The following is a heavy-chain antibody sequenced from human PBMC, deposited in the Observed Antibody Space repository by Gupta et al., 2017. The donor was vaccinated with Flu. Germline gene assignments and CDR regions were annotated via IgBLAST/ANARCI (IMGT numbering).Heavy chain of an antibody. CDR2: IYPGDSDT. CDR1: GYSFTSYW. V-gene: IGHV5-51*01. CDR3: ARRGNSSGWYGGDY. D-gene: IGHD6-19*01. Sequence: GYSFTSYWIGWVRQMPGKGLEWMGIIYPGDSDTRYSPSFQGQITISADKSINTAYLQWSSLKASDTGMYYCARRGNSSGWYGGDYWGQGTLVTVSS. J-gene: IGHJ4*02.